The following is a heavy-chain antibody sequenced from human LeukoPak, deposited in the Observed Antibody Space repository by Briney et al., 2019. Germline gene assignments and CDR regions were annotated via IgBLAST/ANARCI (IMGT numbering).Heavy chain of an antibody. V-gene: IGHV6-1*01. J-gene: IGHJ4*02. Sequence: SQTLSLTCAISGDSVSSNSATWDWIRQSPSRGLEWLGRTYYRSKWYNDYAVSVKSRITINPDTSKSQFSLQLNSMTPEDTAVYYCAREGSDGYLFDYWGQGSLVTVSS. D-gene: IGHD3-16*01. CDR3: AREGSDGYLFDY. CDR2: TYYRSKWYN. CDR1: GDSVSSNSAT.